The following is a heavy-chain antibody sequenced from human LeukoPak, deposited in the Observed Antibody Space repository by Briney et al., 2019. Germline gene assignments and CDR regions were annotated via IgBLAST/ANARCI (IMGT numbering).Heavy chain of an antibody. CDR2: IYYSGST. J-gene: IGHJ4*02. Sequence: SETLSLTCTVSGGSISSYYWSWIRQPPGKGLEWIGYIYYSGSTNYNPSLKSRVTISVDTSKNQFSLKLSSVTAADTAVYYCARVRGYSPFFDYGGQGTLVTVS. CDR3: ARVRGYSPFFDY. CDR1: GGSISSYY. V-gene: IGHV4-59*01. D-gene: IGHD5-18*01.